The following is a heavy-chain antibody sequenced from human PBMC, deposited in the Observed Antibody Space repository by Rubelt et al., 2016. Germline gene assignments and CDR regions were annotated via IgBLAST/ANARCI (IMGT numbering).Heavy chain of an antibody. CDR1: GYTFTSYA. CDR3: ARGGAAAGTVDY. Sequence: QVQLVQSGAEVKKPGASVKVSCKASGYTFTSYAMHWVRQAPGQRLEWMGWINAGNGNTKYSQKFQGRVTITRDTSASTAYMERSSLRSEDTAVYYGARGGAAAGTVDYWGQGTLVTVSS. D-gene: IGHD6-13*01. J-gene: IGHJ4*02. V-gene: IGHV1-3*01. CDR2: INAGNGNT.